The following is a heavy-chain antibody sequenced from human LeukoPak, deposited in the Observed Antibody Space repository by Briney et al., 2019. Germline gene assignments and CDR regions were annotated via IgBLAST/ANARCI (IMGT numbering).Heavy chain of an antibody. J-gene: IGHJ4*02. Sequence: SETLSLTCTVSGGSISSYYWSWIRQPAGKGLEWIGRIYTRGSTNYNPSLKSRVTMSVDTSKNQFSLKLSSVTAADTAVYYCARGRIVITFGGVVTYYFDYWGQGTLVTVSS. CDR2: IYTRGST. D-gene: IGHD3-16*01. V-gene: IGHV4-4*07. CDR1: GGSISSYY. CDR3: ARGRIVITFGGVVTYYFDY.